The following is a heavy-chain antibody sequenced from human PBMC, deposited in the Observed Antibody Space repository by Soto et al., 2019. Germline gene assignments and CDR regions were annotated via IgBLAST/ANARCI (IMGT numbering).Heavy chain of an antibody. D-gene: IGHD3-10*01. J-gene: IGHJ3*02. V-gene: IGHV3-48*01. CDR2: ISAGSNTI. Sequence: PGGSLRLSCAASGFTFSNYGMHWVRQAPGKGLEWISYISAGSNTIYYADPVKGRFTISRDDAKNSLYLQTNSLRAEDTAVYYCSRKYPGAGNYKFEIWGQGTSLTVSS. CDR3: SRKYPGAGNYKFEI. CDR1: GFTFSNYG.